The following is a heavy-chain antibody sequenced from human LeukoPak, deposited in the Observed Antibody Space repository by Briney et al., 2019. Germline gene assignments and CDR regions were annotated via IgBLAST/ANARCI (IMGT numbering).Heavy chain of an antibody. CDR2: IIPILGIA. D-gene: IGHD1-1*01. V-gene: IGHV1-69*04. CDR1: GGTFSSYT. J-gene: IGHJ5*02. Sequence: ASVKVSCKASGGTFSSYTISWLRQAPGQGLEWMGRIIPILGIANYAQKFQGRVTITADKSTSTAYMELSSLRSEDTAVYYRARDSPVLGFDPWGQGTLVTVSS. CDR3: ARDSPVLGFDP.